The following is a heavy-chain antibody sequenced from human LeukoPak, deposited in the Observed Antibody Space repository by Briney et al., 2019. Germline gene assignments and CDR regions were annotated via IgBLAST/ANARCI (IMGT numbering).Heavy chain of an antibody. J-gene: IGHJ6*03. Sequence: ASVKVSCKASGYTFTGYYIHWVRQAPGQGLEWMGWINPNSGGTNYAQKFQGRVTMTRDTSISTAYMELSRLRSDDTAVYYCASNQYSSGWYDWYYYYYMDVWGKGTTVTVSS. CDR1: GYTFTGYY. V-gene: IGHV1-2*02. D-gene: IGHD6-19*01. CDR2: INPNSGGT. CDR3: ASNQYSSGWYDWYYYYYMDV.